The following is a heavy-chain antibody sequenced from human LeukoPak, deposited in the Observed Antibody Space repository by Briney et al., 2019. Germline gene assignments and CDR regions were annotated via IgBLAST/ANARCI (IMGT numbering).Heavy chain of an antibody. J-gene: IGHJ4*02. CDR2: INEGGSEK. CDR1: GFTFTDFL. Sequence: GGSLRLSCVASGFTFTDFLMMCVRQAPGKGLEWVAQINEGGSEKYYVDSVTGRFTISRDNAMNSLDLQMSTLRVEDTAVYYCVRDATRGGDLDHWGQGTLVTVSS. CDR3: VRDATRGGDLDH. V-gene: IGHV3-7*01. D-gene: IGHD2-21*01.